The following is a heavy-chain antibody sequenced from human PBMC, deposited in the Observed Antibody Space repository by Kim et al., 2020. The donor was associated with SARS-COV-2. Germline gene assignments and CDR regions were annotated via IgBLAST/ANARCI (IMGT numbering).Heavy chain of an antibody. CDR3: ARHVGGWQQLDWYFDL. Sequence: SETLSLTCTASGGSISSYYWSWIRQPPGKGLEWIGYIYYSGSTNYNPSLKSRVTISVDTSKNQFSLKLSTVTAADTAVYYCARHVGGWQQLDWYFDLWG. CDR2: IYYSGST. J-gene: IGHJ2*01. CDR1: GGSISSYY. D-gene: IGHD5-12*01. V-gene: IGHV4-59*08.